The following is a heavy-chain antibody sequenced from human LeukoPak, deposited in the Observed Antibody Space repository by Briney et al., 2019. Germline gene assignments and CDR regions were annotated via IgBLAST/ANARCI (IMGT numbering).Heavy chain of an antibody. CDR2: IYYSGST. J-gene: IGHJ6*02. Sequence: SETQSLTCTVSGGSINNYHWSWIRQPPGKGLEWVGYIYYSGSTNYNPSLKSRVTISVDTSSSQFSLRLTSVTAADTAVYYCARDRVPSSGFYYYGMDVWGQGTTATVSS. D-gene: IGHD6-19*01. CDR3: ARDRVPSSGFYYYGMDV. CDR1: GGSINNYH. V-gene: IGHV4-59*01.